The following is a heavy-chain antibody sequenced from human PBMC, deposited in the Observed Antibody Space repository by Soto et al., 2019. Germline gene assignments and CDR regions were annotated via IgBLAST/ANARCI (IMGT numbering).Heavy chain of an antibody. V-gene: IGHV3-23*01. Sequence: EVQLLESGGGLVQPGGSLRLSCAASGFTFSYYALSWVRQAPGKGLEWVSTITGSGGNTYYADSMKGRFTISRDNSKNTLYLHMNSLRAEDTAVYYCAKGGFGELCDYGGQGTLVTVSS. D-gene: IGHD3-10*01. CDR1: GFTFSYYA. CDR2: ITGSGGNT. CDR3: AKGGFGELCDY. J-gene: IGHJ4*02.